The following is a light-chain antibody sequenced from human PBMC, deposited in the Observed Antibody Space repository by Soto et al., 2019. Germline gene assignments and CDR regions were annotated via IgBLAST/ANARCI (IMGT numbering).Light chain of an antibody. V-gene: IGLV2-8*01. CDR2: DVN. Sequence: QSVLTQPPSASGPPGQSVTISCTGTSSDVGAYIFVSWYQQHPGKAPKLMVYDVNRRPPGVPDRFFGSKSGNTASLTVSGLQAEDEADYYCVSFAGGTYVFGTGTKVTVL. CDR1: SSDVGAYIF. CDR3: VSFAGGTYV. J-gene: IGLJ1*01.